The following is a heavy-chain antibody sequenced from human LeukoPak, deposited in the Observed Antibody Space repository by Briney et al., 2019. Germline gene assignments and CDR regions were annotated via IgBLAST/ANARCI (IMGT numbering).Heavy chain of an antibody. CDR2: IYYSGST. CDR3: ARLAYDSSGYYSAFRYYGMDV. J-gene: IGHJ6*02. CDR1: GGSISNSY. Sequence: PSETLSLTCTVSGGSISNSYWSWIRQPPGKGLEWIGHIYYSGSTNYNPSLKSRVTISVDTSKKQFSLKLSSVAAADTAVYYCARLAYDSSGYYSAFRYYGMDVWGQGTTVTVSS. V-gene: IGHV4-59*08. D-gene: IGHD3-22*01.